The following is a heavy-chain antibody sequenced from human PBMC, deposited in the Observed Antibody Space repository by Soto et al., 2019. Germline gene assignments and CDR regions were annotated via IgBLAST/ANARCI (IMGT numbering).Heavy chain of an antibody. J-gene: IGHJ6*02. CDR3: ARESNVVVVAATLGDYGMDV. CDR1: CSSIISGDYY. CDR2: IYYSGST. Sequence: TSETLSLTCTFSCSSIISGDYYWSWIRQPPGKGLEWIGYIYYSGSTYYNPSLKSRVTISVDTSKNQFSLKLSSVTAADTAVYYCARESNVVVVAATLGDYGMDVWGQGTTVTVSS. V-gene: IGHV4-30-4*01. D-gene: IGHD2-15*01.